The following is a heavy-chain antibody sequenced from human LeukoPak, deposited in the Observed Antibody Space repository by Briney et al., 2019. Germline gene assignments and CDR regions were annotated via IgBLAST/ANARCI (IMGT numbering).Heavy chain of an antibody. CDR1: GFTFSSYA. D-gene: IGHD6-13*01. J-gene: IGHJ3*02. CDR3: AKSLYSSSWYGPGDAFDI. Sequence: GGSLRLSCAASGFTFSSYAMSWVRQAPGKGLEWVSAISGSGGSTYYADSVKGRFTISRDNSKNTLYLQMNSLRAEDTAVYYCAKSLYSSSWYGPGDAFDIWGQGTMVTVSS. CDR2: ISGSGGST. V-gene: IGHV3-23*01.